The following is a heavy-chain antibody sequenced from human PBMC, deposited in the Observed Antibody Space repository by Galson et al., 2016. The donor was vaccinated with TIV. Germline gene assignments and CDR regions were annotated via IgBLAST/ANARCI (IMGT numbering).Heavy chain of an antibody. Sequence: SLRLSCAASGFTFGSYWMHWVRQAPGKGLMWVSRISYDGSDKIYTDSVKGRFTISRDNAKNSLYLQMSSLRAEDTAVYYCVRDRAYSTYDYWGQGTQVTVSS. D-gene: IGHD4-11*01. J-gene: IGHJ4*02. CDR1: GFTFGSYW. CDR2: ISYDGSDK. CDR3: VRDRAYSTYDY. V-gene: IGHV3-74*01.